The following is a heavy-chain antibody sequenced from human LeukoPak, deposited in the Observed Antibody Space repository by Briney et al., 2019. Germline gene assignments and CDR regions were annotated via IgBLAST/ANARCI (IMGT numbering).Heavy chain of an antibody. D-gene: IGHD5-18*01. CDR3: AKDQYSDGPSTSDY. V-gene: IGHV3-23*01. Sequence: GGSLRLSCAASGFTFSSYAMRWVRQAPGKGLEWVSAISGSGGSTYYADSVKGRFTISRDNSKNTLYLQMNSLRAEDTAVYYCAKDQYSDGPSTSDYWGQGTLVTVSS. CDR1: GFTFSSYA. CDR2: ISGSGGST. J-gene: IGHJ4*02.